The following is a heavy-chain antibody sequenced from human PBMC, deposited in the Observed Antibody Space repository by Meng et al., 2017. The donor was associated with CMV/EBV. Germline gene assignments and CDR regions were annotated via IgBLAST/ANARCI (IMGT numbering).Heavy chain of an antibody. D-gene: IGHD2-2*01. CDR3: ERVSCSSVSCTGPLVLDY. CDR2: NNTMFGTA. CDR1: SFRTYG. Sequence: SFRTYGISWVHQAPGEGLERMGRNNTMFGTANYAQKCQGRVTIDTDESTSTANMELGSLRSEDTDVYYCERVSCSSVSCTGPLVLDYWGQGILVTVSS. J-gene: IGHJ4*02. V-gene: IGHV1-69*05.